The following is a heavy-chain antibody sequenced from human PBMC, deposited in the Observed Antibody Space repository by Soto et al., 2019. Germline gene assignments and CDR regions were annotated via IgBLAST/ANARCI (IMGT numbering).Heavy chain of an antibody. D-gene: IGHD4-17*01. V-gene: IGHV3-30-3*01. CDR3: ALEDYGDYYYYGMDV. CDR1: GFTFSSYA. Sequence: QVQLVESGGGVVQPGRSLRLSCAASGFTFSSYAMHWVRQAPGKGLEWVAVISYDGSNKYYADSVKGRFTISRDNSKNTLYLQMNSLRAEDTAVYYCALEDYGDYYYYGMDVW. J-gene: IGHJ6*01. CDR2: ISYDGSNK.